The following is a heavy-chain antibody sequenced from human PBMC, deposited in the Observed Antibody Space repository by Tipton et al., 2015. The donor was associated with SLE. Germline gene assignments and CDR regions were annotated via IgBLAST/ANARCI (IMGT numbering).Heavy chain of an antibody. CDR2: IYHSGST. CDR3: ARIIAAASYYFDY. Sequence: TLSLTCAVSGYSISIGYYWGWIRQPPGKGLGWIGSIYHSGSTYYNPSLKSRVTISVDTSKKQFSLKLSSVTAADTAVYYCARIIAAASYYFDYWGQGTLVTVSS. CDR1: GYSISIGYY. D-gene: IGHD6-13*01. J-gene: IGHJ4*02. V-gene: IGHV4-38-2*01.